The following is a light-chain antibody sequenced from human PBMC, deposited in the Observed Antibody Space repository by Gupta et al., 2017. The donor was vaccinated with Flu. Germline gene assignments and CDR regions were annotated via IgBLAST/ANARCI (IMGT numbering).Light chain of an antibody. Sequence: DNVLTQSPGTLSLSPGERATLSCRASQYVSSSYLAWYQQKPGQAPRLLIFGASARDTGIPDRFSGSGSGTDFTLTISRLEPEDFAVYYCQQYGTSPTFGGGTKVEIK. J-gene: IGKJ4*01. CDR1: QYVSSSY. V-gene: IGKV3-20*01. CDR2: GAS. CDR3: QQYGTSPT.